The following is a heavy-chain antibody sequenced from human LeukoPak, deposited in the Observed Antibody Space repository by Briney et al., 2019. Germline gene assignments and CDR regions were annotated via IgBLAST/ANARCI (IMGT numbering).Heavy chain of an antibody. CDR2: INHRGST. J-gene: IGHJ6*02. Sequence: SETLSLTCAVYGGSFSGYYWSWIRQPPGKGLEWIGEINHRGSTNYNPSLKSRVTISVNTSKNQFSLKLSSVTAADTSVYYCARGFRYCSGGSCYSYYYGMDVWGQGTTVTVSS. CDR1: GGSFSGYY. V-gene: IGHV4-34*01. CDR3: ARGFRYCSGGSCYSYYYGMDV. D-gene: IGHD2-15*01.